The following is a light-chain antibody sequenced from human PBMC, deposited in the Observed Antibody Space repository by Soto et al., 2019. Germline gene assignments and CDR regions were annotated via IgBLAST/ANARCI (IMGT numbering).Light chain of an antibody. CDR3: QQHGQWPIT. V-gene: IGKV3-11*01. CDR1: QSVSNS. CDR2: GIS. Sequence: EIVLTQSPATLSLSPGERVTLSCRASQSVSNSLAWYQQKPGQPPRLLIYGISKRATDIPDRFSGSGSGTEFTLTISSLQPEDFATYYCQQHGQWPITFGQGTRLEIK. J-gene: IGKJ5*01.